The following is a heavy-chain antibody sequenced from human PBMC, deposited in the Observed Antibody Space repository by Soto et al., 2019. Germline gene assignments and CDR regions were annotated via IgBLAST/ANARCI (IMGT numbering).Heavy chain of an antibody. V-gene: IGHV3-7*01. D-gene: IGHD2-2*01. J-gene: IGHJ4*02. CDR2: IKQDGSEK. CDR1: GFTFSSYW. Sequence: GGSLRLSCAASGFTFSSYWMSWVRQAPGKGLEWVANIKQDGSEKYYVDSVKGRFTISRDNAKNSLYLQMNSLKAEDTAVYYCARAIVVVPAAQEVWFDYWGQGTLVTVSS. CDR3: ARAIVVVPAAQEVWFDY.